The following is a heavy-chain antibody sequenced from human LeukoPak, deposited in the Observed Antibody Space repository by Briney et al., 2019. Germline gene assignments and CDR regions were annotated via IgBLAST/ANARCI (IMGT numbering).Heavy chain of an antibody. CDR1: GFTFSNYA. V-gene: IGHV3-23*01. J-gene: IGHJ3*02. CDR3: AKGGRGKYLISTFDM. D-gene: IGHD2-21*01. CDR2: ISGSGGTT. Sequence: GGSLRLSCAASGFTFSNYAMSWVRQAPGKGLEWVSAISGSGGTTYYADSVKGRFTISRDNSKNTLYLQMNSLRAEDTAVYYCAKGGRGKYLISTFDMWGQGTMVTVSS.